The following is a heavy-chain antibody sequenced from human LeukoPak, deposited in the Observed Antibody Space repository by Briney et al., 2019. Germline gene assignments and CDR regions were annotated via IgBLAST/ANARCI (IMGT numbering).Heavy chain of an antibody. D-gene: IGHD3-3*01. CDR3: ARVGGGFLEWLGGGAFDI. Sequence: SVKVSCKASGGSFSSYAISWVRQAPGQGLEWMGGIIPIFGTANYAQKFQGRVTITTDESTSTAYMELSSLRSEDTAVYYCARVGGGFLEWLGGGAFDIWGQGTMVTVSS. V-gene: IGHV1-69*05. CDR1: GGSFSSYA. J-gene: IGHJ3*02. CDR2: IIPIFGTA.